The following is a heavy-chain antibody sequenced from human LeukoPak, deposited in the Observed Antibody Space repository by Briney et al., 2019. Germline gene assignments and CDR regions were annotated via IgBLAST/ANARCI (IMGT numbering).Heavy chain of an antibody. J-gene: IGHJ2*01. CDR3: ATSSSWTYWYYDL. D-gene: IGHD6-13*01. Sequence: SETLSLTCTVSGGSISSYYWSWIRQPAGKGLEWIGRIYTSGSTTYNPSLKSRVTMSVDTSKNQFSLKLSSVTAADTAVYYCATSSSWTYWYYDLWGRDTLVTVSS. V-gene: IGHV4-4*07. CDR1: GGSISSYY. CDR2: IYTSGST.